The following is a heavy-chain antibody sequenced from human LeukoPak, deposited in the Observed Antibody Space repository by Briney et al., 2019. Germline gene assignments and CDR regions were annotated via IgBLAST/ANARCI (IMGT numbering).Heavy chain of an antibody. CDR2: IYPGDSDT. J-gene: IGHJ4*02. CDR3: ARPSGSYNGPLDY. Sequence: GESLKIFCKGSGYSFTSYWIGWVRQMPGEGLEWMGIIYPGDSDTRYSPYFQGQVTISDDKSISTAYLQWSSLKDSDTAMYYCARPSGSYNGPLDYWGQGTLVTASS. CDR1: GYSFTSYW. D-gene: IGHD1-26*01. V-gene: IGHV5-51*01.